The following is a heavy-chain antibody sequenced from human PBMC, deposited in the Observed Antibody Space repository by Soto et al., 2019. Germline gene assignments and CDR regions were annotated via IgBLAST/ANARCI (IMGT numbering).Heavy chain of an antibody. J-gene: IGHJ4*02. CDR3: ARTDMVRGVIITAYFDY. CDR2: IYYSGSN. Sequence: QVQLQESGPGLVKPSQTLSLTCTVSGGSISSGGYYWSWIRQHPGKGLEWIGYIYYSGSNYYNPSLKQRVTISVDTSKNQFSLKLSSGPAAETAVYYCARTDMVRGVIITAYFDYWGQGTLVTVSS. V-gene: IGHV4-31*03. CDR1: GGSISSGGYY. D-gene: IGHD3-10*01.